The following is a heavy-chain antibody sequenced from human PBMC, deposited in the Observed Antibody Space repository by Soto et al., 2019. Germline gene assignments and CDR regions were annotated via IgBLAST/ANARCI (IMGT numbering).Heavy chain of an antibody. D-gene: IGHD3-16*02. Sequence: ASVKVSCKASGYTFTSYGISWVRQAPGQGLEWMGWISAYNGNTNYAQKLQGRVTMTTDTSTSTAYMELRSLRSDDTAVYYCARVSVDYIWGSYRYPDYWGQGTLVTVSS. V-gene: IGHV1-18*01. CDR2: ISAYNGNT. J-gene: IGHJ4*02. CDR3: ARVSVDYIWGSYRYPDY. CDR1: GYTFTSYG.